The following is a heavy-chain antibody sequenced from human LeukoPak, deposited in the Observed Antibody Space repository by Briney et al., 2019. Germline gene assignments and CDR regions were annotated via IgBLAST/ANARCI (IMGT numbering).Heavy chain of an antibody. CDR2: ISSSSSYI. CDR1: GFTFSSYS. Sequence: GGSLRLSCAASGFTFSSYSMNWVHQAPGKGLEWVSSISSSSSYIYYADSVKGRFTISRDNAKNSLYLQMNSLRAEDTAVYYCARDYCSSTSCYFDYWGQGTLVTVSS. D-gene: IGHD2-2*01. V-gene: IGHV3-21*01. CDR3: ARDYCSSTSCYFDY. J-gene: IGHJ4*02.